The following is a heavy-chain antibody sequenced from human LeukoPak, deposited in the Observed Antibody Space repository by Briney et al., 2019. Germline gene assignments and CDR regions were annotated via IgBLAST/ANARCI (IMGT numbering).Heavy chain of an antibody. CDR2: ISYDGSNK. V-gene: IGHV3-30*09. J-gene: IGHJ4*02. CDR3: ARGFDY. CDR1: GFTFSSYA. Sequence: GRSLRLSCAASGFTFSSYAMHWVRQAPGKGLEWVAVISYDGSNKYYADSVKGRFAISRDNSKNTLYLQMNSLRAEDTAVYYCARGFDYWGQGTLVTVSS.